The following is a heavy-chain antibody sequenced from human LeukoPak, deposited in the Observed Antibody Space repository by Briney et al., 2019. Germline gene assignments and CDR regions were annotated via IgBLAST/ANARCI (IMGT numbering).Heavy chain of an antibody. CDR1: GYSIRSGYY. J-gene: IGHJ5*02. CDR2: IYHSGST. Sequence: SETLSLTCAVSGYSIRSGYYRGWIRQPPGKGLEWIGSIYHSGSTYYNPSLKSRVTIPVDTSKNQFSLKLSSVTAADTAVYYCARHRGAQLRYFDWLSWFDPWGQGTLVTVSS. D-gene: IGHD3-9*01. CDR3: ARHRGAQLRYFDWLSWFDP. V-gene: IGHV4-38-2*01.